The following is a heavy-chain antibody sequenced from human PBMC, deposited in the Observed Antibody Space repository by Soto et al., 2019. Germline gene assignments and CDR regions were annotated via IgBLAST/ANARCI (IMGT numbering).Heavy chain of an antibody. V-gene: IGHV4-31*03. J-gene: IGHJ4*02. Sequence: SETLSLTCTVSGGSISSGGYYWSWIRQHPGKGLEWIGYIYYSGSTYYNPSLKSRVTISVDTSKNQFSLKLSSVTAADTAVYYCARMVNYDFWSGYRPFDYWGQGTLVTVSS. CDR3: ARMVNYDFWSGYRPFDY. D-gene: IGHD3-3*01. CDR2: IYYSGST. CDR1: GGSISSGGYY.